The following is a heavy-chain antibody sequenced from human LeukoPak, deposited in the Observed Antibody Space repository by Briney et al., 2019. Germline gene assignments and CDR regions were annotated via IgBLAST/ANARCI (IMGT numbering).Heavy chain of an antibody. Sequence: GASVKVSCKASGYTFTGYYMHWVRQASGQGLEWMGWINPNSGGTNYAQKFQGRVTMTRDTSISTAYMELSRLRSDDTAVYYCARDLTGPLRGNNWFDPWGQGTLVTVSS. V-gene: IGHV1-2*02. CDR3: ARDLTGPLRGNNWFDP. D-gene: IGHD1-14*01. J-gene: IGHJ5*02. CDR1: GYTFTGYY. CDR2: INPNSGGT.